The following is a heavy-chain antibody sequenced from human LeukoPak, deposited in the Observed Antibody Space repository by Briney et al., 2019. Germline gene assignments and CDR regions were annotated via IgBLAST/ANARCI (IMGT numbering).Heavy chain of an antibody. J-gene: IGHJ3*02. CDR2: INHSGST. CDR3: ARDISIYSSSWYRPAFDI. D-gene: IGHD6-13*01. Sequence: PSQTLSLTCTVSGGSISSGDYYWSWIRQPPGKGLEWIGEINHSGSTNYNPSLKSRVTISVDTSKNQFSLKLSSVTAADTAVYYCARDISIYSSSWYRPAFDIWGQRTMVTVSS. CDR1: GGSISSGDYY. V-gene: IGHV4-30-4*08.